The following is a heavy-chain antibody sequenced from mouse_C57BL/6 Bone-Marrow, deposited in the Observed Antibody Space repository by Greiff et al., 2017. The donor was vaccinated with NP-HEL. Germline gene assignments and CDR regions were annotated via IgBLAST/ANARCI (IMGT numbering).Heavy chain of an antibody. Sequence: EVKLMESEGGLVQPGSSMKLSCTASGFTFSDYYMAWVRQVPEKGLEWVANINYDGSSTYYLDSLKSRFIISRDNAKNILYLQMSSLKSEDTATYYCARDYYGNYVYFDYWGQGTTLTVSS. V-gene: IGHV5-16*01. CDR1: GFTFSDYY. J-gene: IGHJ2*01. D-gene: IGHD2-1*01. CDR2: INYDGSST. CDR3: ARDYYGNYVYFDY.